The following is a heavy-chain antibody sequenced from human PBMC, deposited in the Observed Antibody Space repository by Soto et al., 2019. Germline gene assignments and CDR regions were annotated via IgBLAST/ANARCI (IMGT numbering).Heavy chain of an antibody. Sequence: QVQLQESGPGLVKPSQTLSLTCTVSGGSISSGGYYWSWIRQHPGKGLEWIGYIYYSGSTYYNPSLKSRVTISVDTSKNQFSLKLSSVTAADTAVYYCARVGRIVVVPAAIDYWGQGTLVTVSS. CDR3: ARVGRIVVVPAAIDY. J-gene: IGHJ4*02. CDR1: GGSISSGGYY. D-gene: IGHD2-2*02. CDR2: IYYSGST. V-gene: IGHV4-31*03.